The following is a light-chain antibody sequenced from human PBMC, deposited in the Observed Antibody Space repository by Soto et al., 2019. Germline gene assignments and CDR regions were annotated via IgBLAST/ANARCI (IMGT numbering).Light chain of an antibody. V-gene: IGKV1-39*01. CDR2: AAS. Sequence: DIQMTHSPSSLSASVGDRVTITCRASQSISSYLNWYQQKPGKAPKLLIYAASSLQSGVPSRFSGSGSGTDFTLTISSLQPEDFATYYCKQSYITPKYTFGQGTKVEIX. CDR3: KQSYITPKYT. J-gene: IGKJ2*01. CDR1: QSISSY.